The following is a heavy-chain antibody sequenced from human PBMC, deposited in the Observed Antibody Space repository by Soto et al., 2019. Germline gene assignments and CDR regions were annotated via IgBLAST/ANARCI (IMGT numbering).Heavy chain of an antibody. D-gene: IGHD2-2*01. Sequence: EVQLVESGGGLVQPGGSMRLSCAASGFTFSSYWMSWVRQAPGKGLEWVANIKQDGSEKYYVDSVKGRFTISRDNAKNSLYLQMNSLRAEDTAVYYCAMVYPVVPAANGNWFDPWGQGTLVTVSS. CDR2: IKQDGSEK. CDR3: AMVYPVVPAANGNWFDP. CDR1: GFTFSSYW. J-gene: IGHJ5*02. V-gene: IGHV3-7*01.